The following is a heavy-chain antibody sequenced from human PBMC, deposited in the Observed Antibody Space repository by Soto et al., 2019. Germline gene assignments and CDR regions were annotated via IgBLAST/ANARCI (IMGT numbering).Heavy chain of an antibody. J-gene: IGHJ4*02. CDR2: ITSDVNYK. D-gene: IGHD3-16*01. V-gene: IGHV3-30*18. Sequence: FAASGFAFSTYGLHWVRQAPDKELEWVAIITSDVNYKYYADSVKGRFTISRDNSKNTLFLQMNSLRAEDTAVYYCAKGGSFDIWGQGTLVTVSS. CDR3: AKGGSFDI. CDR1: GFAFSTYG.